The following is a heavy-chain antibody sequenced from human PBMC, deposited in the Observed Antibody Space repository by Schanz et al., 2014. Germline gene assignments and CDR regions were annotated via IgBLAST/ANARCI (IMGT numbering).Heavy chain of an antibody. CDR3: AKVDRTRYYAMDV. J-gene: IGHJ6*02. Sequence: QVQLVQSGAEVKKPGASVRVSCKASGGTFSSYTINWVRQAPGQGLEWMGRIIPILDKTNYAQKFQGRVTMTADKSTSTVYMEVSGLRSEDTAVYYCAKVDRTRYYAMDVWGQGTTVTVSS. CDR1: GGTFSSYT. D-gene: IGHD3-9*01. V-gene: IGHV1-69*09. CDR2: IIPILDKT.